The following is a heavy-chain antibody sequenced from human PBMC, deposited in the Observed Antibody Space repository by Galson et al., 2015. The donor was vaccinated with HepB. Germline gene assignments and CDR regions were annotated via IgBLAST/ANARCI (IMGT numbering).Heavy chain of an antibody. D-gene: IGHD3-10*02. Sequence: SVKVSCKASGYTFTSYDINWVRQATGQGLEWMGWMNPNSGNTGYAQKLQGRVTMTTDTSTSTAYMELRSLRSDDTAVYYCARDVPPQYYYYGMDVCGQGTPVTVS. V-gene: IGHV1-8*01. CDR3: ARDVPPQYYYYGMDV. CDR2: MNPNSGNT. CDR1: GYTFTSYD. J-gene: IGHJ6*02.